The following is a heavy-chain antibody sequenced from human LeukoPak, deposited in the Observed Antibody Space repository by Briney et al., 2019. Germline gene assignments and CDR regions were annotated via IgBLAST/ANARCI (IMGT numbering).Heavy chain of an antibody. V-gene: IGHV4-59*12. D-gene: IGHD2-2*01. CDR2: IYYSGST. CDR1: GGSISSYY. Sequence: SETLSLTCTVSGGSISSYYWSWIRQPPGKGLEWIGYIYYSGSTNYNPSLKSRVTISVDTSKNQFSLKLSSVTAADTAVYYCARALRGYCSSTSCSEPYYYYYYMDVWGKGTTVTVSS. CDR3: ARALRGYCSSTSCSEPYYYYYYMDV. J-gene: IGHJ6*03.